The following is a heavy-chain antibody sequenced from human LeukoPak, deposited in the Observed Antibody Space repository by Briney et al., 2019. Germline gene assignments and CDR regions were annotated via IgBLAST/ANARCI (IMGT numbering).Heavy chain of an antibody. Sequence: SLRLSCAASGFTFDDYAMHWVRQAPGKGLEWVSGISWNSGSIGYADSVKGRFTISRDNAKNSLYLQMNSLRAEDTALYYCARSPYYYDSSGYYGWFDPWGQGTLVTVSS. CDR3: ARSPYYYDSSGYYGWFDP. V-gene: IGHV3-9*01. CDR1: GFTFDDYA. CDR2: ISWNSGSI. D-gene: IGHD3-22*01. J-gene: IGHJ5*02.